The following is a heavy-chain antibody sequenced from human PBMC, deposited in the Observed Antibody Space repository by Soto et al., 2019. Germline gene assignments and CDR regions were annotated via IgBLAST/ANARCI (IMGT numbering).Heavy chain of an antibody. CDR3: ATSYGSGYRAFDS. J-gene: IGHJ4*02. CDR1: GDTFSFYT. D-gene: IGHD3-10*01. Sequence: SVKVSCKASGDTFSFYTINWVRRAPGLGLEWVGRINPILSMSNYAQKFQGRVTMTADKSTTTAYMELRSLRSEDTAMYFCATSYGSGYRAFDSWGQGALVTVS. CDR2: INPILSMS. V-gene: IGHV1-69*02.